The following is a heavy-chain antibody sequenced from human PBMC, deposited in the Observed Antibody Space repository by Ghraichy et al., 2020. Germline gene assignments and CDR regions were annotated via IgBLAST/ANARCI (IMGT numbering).Heavy chain of an antibody. CDR3: ATADLRLYYYYGMDV. Sequence: SETLSLTCAVYGGSFSGYYWSWIRQPPGKGLEWIGEINHSGSTNYNPSLKSRVTISVDTSKNQFSLKLSSVTAADTAVYYCATADLRLYYYYGMDVWGQGTTVTVSS. CDR1: GGSFSGYY. D-gene: IGHD4-17*01. J-gene: IGHJ6*02. CDR2: INHSGST. V-gene: IGHV4-34*01.